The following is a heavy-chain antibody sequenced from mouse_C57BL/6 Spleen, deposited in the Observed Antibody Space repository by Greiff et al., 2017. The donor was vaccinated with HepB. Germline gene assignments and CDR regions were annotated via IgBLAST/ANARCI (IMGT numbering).Heavy chain of an antibody. CDR3: AREGITTVGRYFDV. CDR2: ISYDGSN. D-gene: IGHD1-1*01. Sequence: EVQLQESGPGLVKPSQSLSLTCSVTGYSITSGYYWNWIRQFPGNKLEWMGYISYDGSNNYNPSLKNRISITRDTSKNQFFLKLNSVTTEDTATYYCAREGITTVGRYFDVWGTGTTVTVSS. J-gene: IGHJ1*03. V-gene: IGHV3-6*01. CDR1: GYSITSGYY.